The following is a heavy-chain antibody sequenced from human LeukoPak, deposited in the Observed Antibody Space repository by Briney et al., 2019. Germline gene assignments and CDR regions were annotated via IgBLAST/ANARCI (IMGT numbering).Heavy chain of an antibody. D-gene: IGHD1-7*01. J-gene: IGHJ4*02. CDR2: IKRKTDGGTT. CDR1: GFTFTNVW. CDR3: TTDIAQLDLPDY. Sequence: GSLTLSCAASGFTFTNVWMSWVRQAPGQGLEWVGRIKRKTDGGTTDYAAPVKGRFTISRDDSKNTLYLQMNSLKTEDTAVYYCTTDIAQLDLPDYWGQGTLVTVSS. V-gene: IGHV3-15*01.